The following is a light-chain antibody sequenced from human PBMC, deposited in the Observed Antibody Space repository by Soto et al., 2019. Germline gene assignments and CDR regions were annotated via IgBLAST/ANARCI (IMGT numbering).Light chain of an antibody. J-gene: IGLJ2*01. Sequence: QLVLTQSPSASASLGASVKLTCTLSSGHSSYAIAWHQQQPEKGPRYLMKVNSDGSHSRGGGIPDRFSGSSSGAERYLTISSLQSEDEADYYCQTWGTGILVFGGGTKLTVL. CDR1: SGHSSYA. V-gene: IGLV4-69*01. CDR2: VNSDGSH. CDR3: QTWGTGILV.